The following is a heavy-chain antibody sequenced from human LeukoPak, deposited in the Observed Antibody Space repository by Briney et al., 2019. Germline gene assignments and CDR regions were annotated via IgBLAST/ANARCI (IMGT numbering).Heavy chain of an antibody. J-gene: IGHJ4*02. CDR1: GFTFRSYA. CDR3: AKEVYSYGPEAFFDY. D-gene: IGHD5-18*01. CDR2: ISYDGSNK. V-gene: IGHV3-30-3*01. Sequence: AGRSLRLSCAASGFTFRSYAMHWVRQAPGKGLEWVAVISYDGSNKYFADSVKGRFTISRDNSKNTLYLQMNSLRAEDTAVYYCAKEVYSYGPEAFFDYWGQGTLVTVSS.